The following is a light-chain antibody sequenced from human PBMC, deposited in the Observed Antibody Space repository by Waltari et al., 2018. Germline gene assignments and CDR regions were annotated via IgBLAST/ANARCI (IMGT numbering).Light chain of an antibody. J-gene: IGLJ3*02. CDR1: SSDIGSYNY. CDR3: SSYTSSSTLV. CDR2: DVT. V-gene: IGLV2-14*03. Sequence: QSALTQPASVSGSPGQSITISCTGTSSDIGSYNYFSWYQQHPGKAPKLIIYDVTNRPSGVSNRFSGSKSGNTASLTISGLQAEDEADYYCSSYTSSSTLVFGGGTKLTVL.